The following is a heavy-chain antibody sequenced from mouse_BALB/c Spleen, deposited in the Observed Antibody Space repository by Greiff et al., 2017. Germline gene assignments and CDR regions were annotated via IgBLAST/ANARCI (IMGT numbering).Heavy chain of an antibody. CDR3: ARGRYDGEVWFAY. CDR2: IDPSDSET. D-gene: IGHD2-14*01. Sequence: QVQLQQSGPQLVRPGASVKISCKASGYSFTSYWMHWVKQRPGQGLEWIGMIDPSDSETRLNQKFKDKATLTVDKSSSTAYMQLSSPTSEDSAVYYCARGRYDGEVWFAYWGQGTLVTVSA. CDR1: GYSFTSYW. J-gene: IGHJ3*01. V-gene: IGHV1S127*01.